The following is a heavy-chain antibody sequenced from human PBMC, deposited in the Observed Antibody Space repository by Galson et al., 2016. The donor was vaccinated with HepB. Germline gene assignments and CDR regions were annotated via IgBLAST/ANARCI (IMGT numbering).Heavy chain of an antibody. D-gene: IGHD2-15*01. V-gene: IGHV3-30*18. J-gene: IGHJ4*02. CDR1: GFTFTNYG. CDR3: AKGSCSGGGCYCNPYFDN. CDR2: ITNDESDK. Sequence: SLRLSCAASGFTFTNYGMHWVRQAPGKGLEWVALITNDESDKYYADSVKGRFTISRYNSQNTLFVQMNILGVEDTAVYYCAKGSCSGGGCYCNPYFDNWGQGTLVTVSS.